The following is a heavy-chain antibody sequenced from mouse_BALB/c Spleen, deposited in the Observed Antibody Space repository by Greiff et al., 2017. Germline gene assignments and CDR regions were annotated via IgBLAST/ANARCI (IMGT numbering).Heavy chain of an antibody. Sequence: VQLVESGPGLVAPSQSLSITCTVSGFSLTSYGVHWVRQPPGKGLEWLGVIWAGGSTNYNSALMSRLSISKDNSKSQVFLKMNSLQTDDTAMYYCARDGASYYRYDKGVDYWGQGTSVTVSS. D-gene: IGHD2-14*01. CDR3: ARDGASYYRYDKGVDY. V-gene: IGHV2-9*02. J-gene: IGHJ4*01. CDR2: IWAGGST. CDR1: GFSLTSYG.